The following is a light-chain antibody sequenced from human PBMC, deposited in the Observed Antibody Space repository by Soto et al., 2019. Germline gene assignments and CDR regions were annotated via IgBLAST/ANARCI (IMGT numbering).Light chain of an antibody. CDR3: QHVSTFPPYT. Sequence: IPLTQSPSSLSASVGDRVTITCRASQGISSYLAWYQQKPGKAPKLLIYAASTLQSGVPSRFSGSGSGTDFTLTISSLQPEDFATYYCQHVSTFPPYTFGQGTKLDI. CDR2: AAS. CDR1: QGISSY. V-gene: IGKV1-9*01. J-gene: IGKJ2*01.